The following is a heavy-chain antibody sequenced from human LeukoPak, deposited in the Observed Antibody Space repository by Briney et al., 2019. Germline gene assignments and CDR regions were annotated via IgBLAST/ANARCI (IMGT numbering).Heavy chain of an antibody. D-gene: IGHD4-17*01. J-gene: IGHJ4*02. Sequence: GGSLRLSCAASGFTFSTYGMSWVRQAPGKGLEWVSAISGSGGSTYYADSMEGRFTISRDNSKNTLYLQMNSLRAEDTAVYYCANEIRPNDYWGQGTQVTVSS. V-gene: IGHV3-23*01. CDR1: GFTFSTYG. CDR3: ANEIRPNDY. CDR2: ISGSGGST.